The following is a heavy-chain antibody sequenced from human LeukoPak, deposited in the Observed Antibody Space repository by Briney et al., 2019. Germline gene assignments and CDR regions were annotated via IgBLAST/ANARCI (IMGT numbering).Heavy chain of an antibody. CDR1: GFTFSSYA. D-gene: IGHD2-15*01. V-gene: IGHV3-30*04. J-gene: IGHJ4*02. Sequence: PGRSLRLSCAASGFTFSSYAMHWVRQAPGKGLEWVAVISYDGSNKYYADSVKGRFTISRGNSRNTLFLQMNSLRAEDTAVYYCATDRATQYFDYWGQGTLVSVSS. CDR2: ISYDGSNK. CDR3: ATDRATQYFDY.